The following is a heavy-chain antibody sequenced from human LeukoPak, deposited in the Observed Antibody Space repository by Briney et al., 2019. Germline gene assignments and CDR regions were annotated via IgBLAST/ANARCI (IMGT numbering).Heavy chain of an antibody. CDR1: GFTFSSYG. J-gene: IGHJ4*02. V-gene: IGHV3-23*01. D-gene: IGHD6-13*01. CDR3: ARDEGYSSSWYYFDY. CDR2: ISGNSGTT. Sequence: GGSLRLSCAASGFTFSSYGMSWVRQAPGKGLEWVSGISGNSGTTYYADSVKGRFTISRDNSKNTLYLQMNSRRAEDTAVYYCARDEGYSSSWYYFDYWGQGTLVTVSS.